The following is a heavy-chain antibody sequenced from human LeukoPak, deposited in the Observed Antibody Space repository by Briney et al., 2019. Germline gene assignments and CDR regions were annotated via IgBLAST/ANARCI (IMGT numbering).Heavy chain of an antibody. J-gene: IGHJ6*03. CDR1: GYTFTSYD. CDR2: MNPNSGNT. CDR3: ARGPINYGDYYYYMDV. Sequence: ASVKVSCKASGYTFTSYDINWVRQATGQGLEWMGWMNPNSGNTDYAQKFQGRVTMTRNTSISTAYMELGSLRSEDTAVYYCARGPINYGDYYYYMDVWGKGTTVTVSS. D-gene: IGHD4-17*01. V-gene: IGHV1-8*01.